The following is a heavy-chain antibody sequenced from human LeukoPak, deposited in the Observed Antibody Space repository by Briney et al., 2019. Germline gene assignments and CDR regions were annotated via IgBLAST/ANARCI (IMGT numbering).Heavy chain of an antibody. CDR3: ARDQVGVVTVNYYYYGMDV. J-gene: IGHJ6*02. D-gene: IGHD4-23*01. Sequence: GSSVKVSCKASGGTFSSYAISWVRQAPGQGLEWMGGIIPIFGTANYAQKFQGRVTITADESTSTAYMELSSLRSEDTAVYYCARDQVGVVTVNYYYYGMDVWGQGTTVTVSS. V-gene: IGHV1-69*01. CDR2: IIPIFGTA. CDR1: GGTFSSYA.